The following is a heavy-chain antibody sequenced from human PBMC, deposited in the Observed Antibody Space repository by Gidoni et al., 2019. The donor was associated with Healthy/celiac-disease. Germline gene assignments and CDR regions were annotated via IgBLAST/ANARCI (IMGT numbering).Heavy chain of an antibody. V-gene: IGHV3-15*01. CDR2: IKSKTDGGTT. CDR1: GFTFSTAW. D-gene: IGHD3-10*01. CDR3: TTDRVPPEYYYGSGSYYNFDAFDI. J-gene: IGHJ3*02. Sequence: EVQLVESGGGLVKPGGSLRLSCEASGFTFSTAWMSWVRQAPGKGLEWVGRIKSKTDGGTTDYAAPVKGRFTISRDDSKNTLYLQMNSLKTEDTAVYYCTTDRVPPEYYYGSGSYYNFDAFDIWGQGTMVTVSS.